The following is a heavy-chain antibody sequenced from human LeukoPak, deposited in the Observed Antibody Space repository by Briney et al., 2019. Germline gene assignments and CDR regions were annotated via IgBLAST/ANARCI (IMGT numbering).Heavy chain of an antibody. J-gene: IGHJ4*02. Sequence: SSETLSLTCAVYGGSFSGYYWSWIRQPPGKGLEWIGSISNSGNTDYNPSLKNRVTISADTSKSQFSLKLSSVTAADTAVYYCAGFTVGTMCNYWGQGTLVTVSS. CDR3: AGFTVGTMCNY. D-gene: IGHD1-1*01. V-gene: IGHV4-34*01. CDR2: ISNSGNT. CDR1: GGSFSGYY.